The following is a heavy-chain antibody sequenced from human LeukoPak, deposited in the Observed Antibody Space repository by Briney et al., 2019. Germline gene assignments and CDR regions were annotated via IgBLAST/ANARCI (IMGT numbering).Heavy chain of an antibody. V-gene: IGHV3-53*01. Sequence: GGSLRLSCAASGFTVSRYYISWVRQAPGKGLEWVSVIYSGGSTYYADSVKGRFTISRDNAKNSLYLQMNSLRAEDTAVYYCARGWISDSFDYWGQGTLVTVSS. D-gene: IGHD5-12*01. CDR2: IYSGGST. J-gene: IGHJ4*02. CDR1: GFTVSRYY. CDR3: ARGWISDSFDY.